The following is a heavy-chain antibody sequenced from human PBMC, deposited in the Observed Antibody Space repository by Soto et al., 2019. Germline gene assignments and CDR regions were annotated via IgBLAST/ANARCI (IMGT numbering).Heavy chain of an antibody. J-gene: IGHJ4*02. CDR3: ARGGALKAAVGLDS. D-gene: IGHD3-16*01. Sequence: PGGSLRLSCAASGFTFSSYAMHWVRQAPGKGLEWVAVISYDGSNKYYADSVKGRFTISRDNSKNTLYLQMNSLRAEDTAVYYWARGGALKAAVGLDSWGQGT. CDR1: GFTFSSYA. V-gene: IGHV3-30-3*01. CDR2: ISYDGSNK.